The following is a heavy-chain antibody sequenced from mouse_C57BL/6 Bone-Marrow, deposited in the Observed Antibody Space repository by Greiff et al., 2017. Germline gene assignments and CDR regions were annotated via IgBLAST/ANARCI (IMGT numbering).Heavy chain of an antibody. CDR3: ATLGSTSYAMDY. Sequence: QVQLQQSGAELARPGASVKLSCTASGYTFTSYGISWVKQRTGQGLEWIGEIYPRSGNTYYNEKFKGKATLTADKSSSTAYMELRSLTSEDSAVYFCATLGSTSYAMDYWGQGTSVTVSS. J-gene: IGHJ4*01. CDR2: IYPRSGNT. CDR1: GYTFTSYG. V-gene: IGHV1-81*01. D-gene: IGHD1-1*01.